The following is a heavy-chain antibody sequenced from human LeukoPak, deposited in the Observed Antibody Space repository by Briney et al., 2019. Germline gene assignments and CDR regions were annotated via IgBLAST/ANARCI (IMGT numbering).Heavy chain of an antibody. D-gene: IGHD3-22*01. CDR1: GGSSSSYY. V-gene: IGHV4-59*01. CDR3: ARNGYHNWFDH. CDR2: IYYSGST. Sequence: SETLSLTCTVSGGSSSSYYWSWIRQPPGKGLEWIGYIYYSGSTNYNPSLKNRVTISVDTSKDQFSLKVNSVTAADTAVYYCARNGYHNWFDHWGQGTLVTVSS. J-gene: IGHJ5*02.